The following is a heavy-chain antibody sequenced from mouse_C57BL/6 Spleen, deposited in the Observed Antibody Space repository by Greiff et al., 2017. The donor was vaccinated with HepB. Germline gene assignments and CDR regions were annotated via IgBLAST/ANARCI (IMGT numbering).Heavy chain of an antibody. D-gene: IGHD2-4*01. V-gene: IGHV1-19*01. CDR1: GYTFTDYY. CDR3: ARRPMITYYFDY. CDR2: INPYNGGT. Sequence: EVQGVESGPVLVKPGASVKMSCKASGYTFTDYYMNWVKQSHGKSLEWIGVINPYNGGTSYNQKFKGKATLTVDKSSSTAYMELNSLTSEDSAVYYCARRPMITYYFDYWGQGTTLTVSS. J-gene: IGHJ2*01.